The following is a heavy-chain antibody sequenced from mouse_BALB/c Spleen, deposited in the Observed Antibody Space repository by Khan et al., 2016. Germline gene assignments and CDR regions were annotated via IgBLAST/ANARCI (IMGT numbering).Heavy chain of an antibody. CDR1: GYTFTNYG. V-gene: IGHV9-3-1*01. J-gene: IGHJ3*01. Sequence: QIQLVQSGPELKKPGETVKISCKASGYTFTNYGMNWVKQAPGKGLKWMGWINTYTGETTYADDFKGRFAISLHTSASTAYLQINNLKEEDTAAYFCAIGGDYGGFASWGQGTLVTVSA. D-gene: IGHD2-13*01. CDR2: INTYTGET. CDR3: AIGGDYGGFAS.